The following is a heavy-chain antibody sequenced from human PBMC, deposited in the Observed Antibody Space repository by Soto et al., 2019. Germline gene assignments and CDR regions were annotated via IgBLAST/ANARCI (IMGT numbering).Heavy chain of an antibody. CDR1: GFSLSTSGMC. CDR2: IDWDDDK. V-gene: IGHV2-70*01. CDR3: ARFTYYYDSGGYFNY. J-gene: IGHJ4*02. D-gene: IGHD3-22*01. Sequence: SGPTLVNPTQTLTLTCTFSGFSLSTSGMCVSWIRQPPGKALEWLALIDWDDDKYYSTSLKTRLTISKDTSKNQVVLTMTNMDPVDTATYYCARFTYYYDSGGYFNYWGQGTLVTVSS.